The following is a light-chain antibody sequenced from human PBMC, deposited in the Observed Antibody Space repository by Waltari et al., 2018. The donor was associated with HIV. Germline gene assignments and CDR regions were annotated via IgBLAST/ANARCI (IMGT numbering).Light chain of an antibody. CDR1: RSILYNSNNKNY. CDR3: QQYFNAPIT. V-gene: IGKV4-1*01. J-gene: IGKJ4*01. CDR2: WAS. Sequence: DIVMTQSPDSLALSLGERAPIHCKSRRSILYNSNNKNYLAWYQQKPGQPPQLLIYWASTREFGVPDRFSGSGSGTNFTLTISSLQTEDVAVYYCQQYFNAPITFGGGTRVEI.